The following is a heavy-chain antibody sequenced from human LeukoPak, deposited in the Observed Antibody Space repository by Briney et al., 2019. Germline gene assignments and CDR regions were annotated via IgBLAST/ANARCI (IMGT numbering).Heavy chain of an antibody. Sequence: PGGSLRLSCAASGFTFSDHYMDWVRQAPGKGLEWVGRIKHKADSYTTEYAASVKGRFTISRDDSKNSLYLQVNSLKTEDTAVYYCVRLWDRWFDSWGQGTLVTVSS. CDR3: VRLWDRWFDS. J-gene: IGHJ5*01. D-gene: IGHD1-14*01. CDR2: IKHKADSYTT. CDR1: GFTFSDHY. V-gene: IGHV3-72*01.